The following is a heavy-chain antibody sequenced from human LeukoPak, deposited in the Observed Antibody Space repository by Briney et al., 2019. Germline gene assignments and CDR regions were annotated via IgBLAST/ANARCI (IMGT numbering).Heavy chain of an antibody. Sequence: SETLSLTCTVSGGSISSSSYYWGWIRQPPGKGLEWIGSIYYSGSTYYNPSLKSRVTISVDTSKNQFSLKLSSVTAADAAVYYCAGALGSSDDAFDIWGQGTMVTVSS. CDR2: IYYSGST. CDR3: AGALGSSDDAFDI. J-gene: IGHJ3*02. D-gene: IGHD6-13*01. CDR1: GGSISSSSYY. V-gene: IGHV4-39*01.